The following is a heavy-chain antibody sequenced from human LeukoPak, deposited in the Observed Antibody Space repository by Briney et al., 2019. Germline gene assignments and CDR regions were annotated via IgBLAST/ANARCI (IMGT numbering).Heavy chain of an antibody. Sequence: ASVKVSCKASGYTFTGYYMHWVRQAPGQGLEWMGWINPNSGGTNYAQKFQGRVTMTRDTSISTAYMELSRLRSDDTAVYYCARADYGDLNWFDPWGQGTLVTVSS. CDR1: GYTFTGYY. V-gene: IGHV1-2*02. J-gene: IGHJ5*02. D-gene: IGHD4-17*01. CDR3: ARADYGDLNWFDP. CDR2: INPNSGGT.